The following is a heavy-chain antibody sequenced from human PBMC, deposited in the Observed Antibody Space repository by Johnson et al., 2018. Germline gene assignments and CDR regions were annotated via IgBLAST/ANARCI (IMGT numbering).Heavy chain of an antibody. CDR2: MNPQSGNT. Sequence: QVQLVQSGAEVKKPGASVKVSCNASGYTFNTYDINWVRQASGQGLEWMGWMNPQSGNTGYGQKFQGRVTMTRDTATSTAYMELTGLKFDDTAVYYCGEYRGAIAALHSWGRGTMVTVSS. CDR1: GYTFNTYD. D-gene: IGHD6-6*01. CDR3: GEYRGAIAALHS. J-gene: IGHJ3*01. V-gene: IGHV1-8*01.